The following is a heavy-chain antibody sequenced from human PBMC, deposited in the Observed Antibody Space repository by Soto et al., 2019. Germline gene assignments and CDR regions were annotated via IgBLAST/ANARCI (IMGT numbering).Heavy chain of an antibody. CDR2: INPSGGST. V-gene: IGHV1-46*01. J-gene: IGHJ4*02. D-gene: IGHD5-12*01. CDR3: ARIRDGYNSGGEGY. CDR1: GYTFTSYG. Sequence: ASVKVSCKTSGYTFTSYGISWVRQAPGQGLEWMGIINPSGGSTSYAQKFQGRVTMTRDTSTSTVYMELSSLRSEDTAVYYCARIRDGYNSGGEGYWGQGTLVTVSS.